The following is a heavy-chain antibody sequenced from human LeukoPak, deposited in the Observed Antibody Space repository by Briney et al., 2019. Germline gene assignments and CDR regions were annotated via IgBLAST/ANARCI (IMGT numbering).Heavy chain of an antibody. CDR1: GGSISSGSYY. Sequence: SETLSLTCTVSGGSISSGSYYWSWIRQPAGKGLEWIGRIYTSGSTNYNPSLKSRVTISVDTSKNQFSLKLSSVTAADTAVSYCAGGSYYDFWSGYHYWGQGTLVTVSS. CDR2: IYTSGST. V-gene: IGHV4-61*02. D-gene: IGHD3-3*01. J-gene: IGHJ4*02. CDR3: AGGSYYDFWSGYHY.